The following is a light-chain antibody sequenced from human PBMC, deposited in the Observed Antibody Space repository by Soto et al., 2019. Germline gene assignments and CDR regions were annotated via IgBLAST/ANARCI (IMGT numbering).Light chain of an antibody. CDR2: EVS. CDR3: TSYTSTSKPFV. Sequence: QSALTQPASVSGSPGQSITISCTGTSSDVGGFNHVSWYQQHPGKAPKLMIYEVSNRPSGVANRFSGSKSGNTASLTISGLQAEDEADYYCTSYTSTSKPFVFGTGTQLTVL. V-gene: IGLV2-14*01. CDR1: SSDVGGFNH. J-gene: IGLJ7*01.